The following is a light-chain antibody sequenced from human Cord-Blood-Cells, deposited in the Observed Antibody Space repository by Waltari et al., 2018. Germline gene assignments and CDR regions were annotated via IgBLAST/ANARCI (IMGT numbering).Light chain of an antibody. CDR1: SSDVGGYNY. J-gene: IGLJ1*01. Sequence: QSALTQPASVSGSPGQSITLPCTGTSSDVGGYNYVSWYQQHPGKAPKLMIYDVSNRPSGVSNRFSGSKSGNTASLTISGLQAEEEADYYCSSYTSSSTDVFGTGTKVTVL. V-gene: IGLV2-14*01. CDR2: DVS. CDR3: SSYTSSSTDV.